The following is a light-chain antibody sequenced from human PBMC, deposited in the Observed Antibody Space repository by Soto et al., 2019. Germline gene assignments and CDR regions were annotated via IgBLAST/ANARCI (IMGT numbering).Light chain of an antibody. CDR2: EVT. CDR3: RSYAGSNTMV. V-gene: IGLV2-8*01. J-gene: IGLJ2*01. Sequence: QSALPQPPSAYGSPGQSVTISCAGSGSDIAVYDFVSWYQQHPGTAPKLIIYEVTNRPSGGPDRFSGSKSASTASLTVSGLQAEDEADYYCRSYAGSNTMVLGGGTKVTVL. CDR1: GSDIAVYDF.